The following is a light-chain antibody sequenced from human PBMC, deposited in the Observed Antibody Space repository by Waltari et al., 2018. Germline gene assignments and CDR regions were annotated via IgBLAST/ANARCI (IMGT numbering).Light chain of an antibody. Sequence: QSALTQPASVSGSPGQSITISCTGTARAIGNSDHVSWYQQHPGKAPKLIIYDVANRPSGVSDRFSGSKSGNTASLTISGLQAEDEADYYCKSFTNRLTYVFGSGTKVSV. CDR3: KSFTNRLTYV. J-gene: IGLJ1*01. CDR2: DVA. CDR1: ARAIGNSDH. V-gene: IGLV2-14*03.